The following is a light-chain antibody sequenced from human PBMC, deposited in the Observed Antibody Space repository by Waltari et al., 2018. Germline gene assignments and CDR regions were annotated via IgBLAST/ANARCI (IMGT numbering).Light chain of an antibody. Sequence: EIVLTQSPATLSLSPGERATLSCRASQSVSNYLAWYQQKPGQAPRLLIYDASNRATGISARFRASGSATDFTLTISSLEPEDFAVYYCQQRSNWPLFTFGGGTKVEIK. V-gene: IGKV3-11*01. CDR2: DAS. CDR1: QSVSNY. CDR3: QQRSNWPLFT. J-gene: IGKJ4*01.